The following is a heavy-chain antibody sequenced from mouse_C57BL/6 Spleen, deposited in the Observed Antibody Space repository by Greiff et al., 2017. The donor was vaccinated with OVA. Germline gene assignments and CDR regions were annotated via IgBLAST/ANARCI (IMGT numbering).Heavy chain of an antibody. Sequence: LQQSGAELVRPGASVKMSCKASGYTFTSYNMHWVKQTPRQGLEWIGAIYPGNGDTSYNQKFKGKATLTVDKSSSTAYMQLSSLTSEDSAVYFCARSATDYYGSTLYAMDYWGQGTSVTVSS. V-gene: IGHV1-12*01. D-gene: IGHD1-1*01. J-gene: IGHJ4*01. CDR1: GYTFTSYN. CDR3: ARSATDYYGSTLYAMDY. CDR2: IYPGNGDT.